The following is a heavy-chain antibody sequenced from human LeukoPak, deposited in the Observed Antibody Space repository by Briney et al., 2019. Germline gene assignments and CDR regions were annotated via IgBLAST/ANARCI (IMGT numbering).Heavy chain of an antibody. V-gene: IGHV3-30*02. J-gene: IGHJ6*03. CDR2: IRYDGSNK. CDR3: AKDHVRYFDWLTPYYMDV. CDR1: GFTSSSYG. D-gene: IGHD3-9*01. Sequence: QAGGSLRLSCAASGFTSSSYGMHWVRQAPGKGLEWVAFIRYDGSNKYYADSVKGRFTISRDNSKNTLYLQMNSLRAEDTAVYYCAKDHVRYFDWLTPYYMDVWGKGTTVTVSS.